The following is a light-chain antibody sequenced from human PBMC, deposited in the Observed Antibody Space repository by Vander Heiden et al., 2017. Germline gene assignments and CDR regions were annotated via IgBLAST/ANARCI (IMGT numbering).Light chain of an antibody. Sequence: QSVLPQPPSLSAAPGQTVTISCTGSWTNLRAGYDVHWYQQRPGRAPKLLIFANSDRPSGVPDRFSASKSGTSASLVITGLQADDEADYYCQSHGSSPGDSVIFGGGTKLTVL. CDR1: WTNLRAGYD. CDR3: QSHGSSPGDSVI. J-gene: IGLJ2*01. CDR2: ANS. V-gene: IGLV1-40*01.